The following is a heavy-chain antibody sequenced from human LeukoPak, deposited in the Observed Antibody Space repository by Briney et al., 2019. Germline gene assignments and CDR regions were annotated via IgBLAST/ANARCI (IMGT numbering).Heavy chain of an antibody. D-gene: IGHD6-19*01. CDR2: IYYSGST. V-gene: IGHV4-59*08. Sequence: SETLSLTCTVSGGSISSYYWSWIRQPPGKGLEWIGYIYYSGSTNYNPSLKSRVTISVGTSKNQFSLKLSSVTAADTAVYYCARQARYSSGWYYFDYWGQGTLVTVSS. CDR1: GGSISSYY. CDR3: ARQARYSSGWYYFDY. J-gene: IGHJ4*02.